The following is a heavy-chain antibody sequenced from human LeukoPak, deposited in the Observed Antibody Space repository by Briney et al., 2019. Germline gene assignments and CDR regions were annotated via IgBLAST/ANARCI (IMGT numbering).Heavy chain of an antibody. Sequence: GGSLRLSCAASGFTFDDYGMSWVRQAPGKGLEWVSGLTWNGGSTRYADSVKGRFTISRDNAKNSLYLQMNSLRAEDTALYYGARDLFTVAGNLDFWGQGTLVTVSS. CDR3: ARDLFTVAGNLDF. CDR1: GFTFDDYG. V-gene: IGHV3-20*04. J-gene: IGHJ4*02. D-gene: IGHD6-19*01. CDR2: LTWNGGST.